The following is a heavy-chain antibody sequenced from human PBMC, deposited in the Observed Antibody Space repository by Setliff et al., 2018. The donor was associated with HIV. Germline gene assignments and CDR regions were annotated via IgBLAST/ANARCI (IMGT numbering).Heavy chain of an antibody. CDR3: ARLPARRTMDY. CDR1: DGSFSGYS. J-gene: IGHJ4*02. Sequence: ETLSLTCGVDDGSFSGYSWSWIRQSPGKGLEWIREVSRGGSTTYNPSLTGRVSVSVDTSRSQFSLKLTNVTAADAAVYYCARLPARRTMDYWGQGTLVTVSS. D-gene: IGHD3-10*01. CDR2: VSRGGST. V-gene: IGHV4-34*01.